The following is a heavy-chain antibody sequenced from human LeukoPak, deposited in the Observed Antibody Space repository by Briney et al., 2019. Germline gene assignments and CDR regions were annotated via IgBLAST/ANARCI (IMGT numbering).Heavy chain of an antibody. V-gene: IGHV5-51*01. J-gene: IGHJ4*02. CDR1: GYSFNDYW. CDR2: IYPGDSDT. D-gene: IGHD3-22*01. Sequence: GESLKISCKGSGYSFNDYWIGWVRQMPGKGLEWMGIIYPGDSDTTYSPSFQGQVIISVDTSISTAYLQWDSLKASDTAMYYCARYPGSGYADYWGQGALVTVSS. CDR3: ARYPGSGYADY.